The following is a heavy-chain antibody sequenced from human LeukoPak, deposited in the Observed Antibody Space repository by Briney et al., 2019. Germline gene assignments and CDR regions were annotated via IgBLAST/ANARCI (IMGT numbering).Heavy chain of an antibody. V-gene: IGHV1-69*13. Sequence: SVKVSCKTSGYTFTNYYIHWVRQAPGQGLEWMGGIIPIFGTANYAQKFQGRVTITADESTSTAYMELSSLRSEDTAVYYCARHANWFDPWGQGTLVTVSS. CDR3: ARHANWFDP. J-gene: IGHJ5*02. CDR2: IIPIFGTA. CDR1: GYTFTNYY.